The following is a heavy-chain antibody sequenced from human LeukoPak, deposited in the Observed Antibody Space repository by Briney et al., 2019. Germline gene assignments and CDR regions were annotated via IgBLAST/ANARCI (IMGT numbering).Heavy chain of an antibody. J-gene: IGHJ3*02. V-gene: IGHV3-48*01. CDR1: GFTVSSNY. Sequence: GGSLRLSCAASGFTVSSNYMSWVRQAPGKGLEWVSYISSSSGTIYYADSVKGRFTISRDNAKNSLYLQMNSLRAEDTAVYYCARLAGIWFGEPDHDAFDIWGQGTMVTVSS. CDR3: ARLAGIWFGEPDHDAFDI. CDR2: ISSSSGTI. D-gene: IGHD3-10*01.